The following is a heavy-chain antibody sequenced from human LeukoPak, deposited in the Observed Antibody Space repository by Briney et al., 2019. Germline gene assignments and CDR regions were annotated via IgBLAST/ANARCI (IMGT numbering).Heavy chain of an antibody. CDR1: GFTFSDST. CDR2: IGTSGKYI. D-gene: IGHD1-7*01. Sequence: GGSLRLSCAASGFTFSDSTMNWVRHGPGRGLEWVSSIGTSGKYIYYADSVKGRFTVSRDNAKNSLFLQMHSLRADDTAVYYCARKTGTTYYYYYYMDLWGTGTTVTVSS. V-gene: IGHV3-21*03. CDR3: ARKTGTTYYYYYYMDL. J-gene: IGHJ6*03.